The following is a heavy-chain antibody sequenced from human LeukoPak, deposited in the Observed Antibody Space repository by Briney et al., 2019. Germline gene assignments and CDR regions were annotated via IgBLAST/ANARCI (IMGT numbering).Heavy chain of an antibody. CDR2: ISGSGGST. CDR3: AKYYYGSGSYYSLDY. CDR1: GFTFSSYG. D-gene: IGHD3-10*01. J-gene: IGHJ4*02. V-gene: IGHV3-23*01. Sequence: TGGSLRLSCAASGFTFSSYGMHWVRQAPGKGLEWVSAISGSGGSTYYADSVKGRFTISRDNSRNTLYLQMNSLRAEDTAVYYCAKYYYGSGSYYSLDYWGQGTLVTVSS.